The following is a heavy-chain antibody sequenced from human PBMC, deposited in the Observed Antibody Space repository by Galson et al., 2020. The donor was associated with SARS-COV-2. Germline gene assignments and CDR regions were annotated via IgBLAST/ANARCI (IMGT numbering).Heavy chain of an antibody. CDR3: AKDASSSSHYYYGMDV. CDR1: GFTFSSYA. Sequence: GGSLRLSCAASGFTFSSYAMSWVRQAPGKGLEWVSAISGSGGSTYYADSVKGRFTISRDNSKNTLYLQMNSLRAEDTAVYYCAKDASSSSHYYYGMDVWGQGTTVTVSS. D-gene: IGHD6-6*01. J-gene: IGHJ6*02. CDR2: ISGSGGST. V-gene: IGHV3-23*01.